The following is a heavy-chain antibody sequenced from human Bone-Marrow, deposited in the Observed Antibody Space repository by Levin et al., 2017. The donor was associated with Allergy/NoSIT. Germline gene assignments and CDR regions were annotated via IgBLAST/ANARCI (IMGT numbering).Heavy chain of an antibody. CDR3: ASRGLAGPFDS. CDR1: GHSHSGYY. J-gene: IGHJ5*01. Sequence: ASVKVSCQASGHSHSGYYIHWVRQATGQGLEWMGRFSPTGDGTSFVEKFQGRFSMTRDSSINTDYMELSGLTSHDTAVYYCASRGLAGPFDSWGQGTLVTVSS. D-gene: IGHD3-10*01. V-gene: IGHV1-2*06. CDR2: FSPTGDGT.